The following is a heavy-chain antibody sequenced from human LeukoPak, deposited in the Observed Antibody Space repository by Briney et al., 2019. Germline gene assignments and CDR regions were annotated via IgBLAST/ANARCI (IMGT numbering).Heavy chain of an antibody. CDR2: IIPILGTA. CDR1: GGTFSSYA. V-gene: IGHV1-69*13. D-gene: IGHD2-15*01. CDR3: ACCSGGSCYSGVYFDY. Sequence: SVKVSCKASGGTFSSYAISWVRQAPGQGLEWMGGIIPILGTANYAQKFQGRVTITADESTSTAYMELSSLRSEDTAVYYCACCSGGSCYSGVYFDYWGQGTLVTVSS. J-gene: IGHJ4*02.